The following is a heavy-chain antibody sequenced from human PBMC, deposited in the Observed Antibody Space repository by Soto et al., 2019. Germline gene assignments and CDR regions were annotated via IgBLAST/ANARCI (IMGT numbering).Heavy chain of an antibody. J-gene: IGHJ4*02. CDR3: AKDHLLTYSSSDY. V-gene: IGHV3-23*01. Sequence: EVQMLESGGGLVQPGGSLRLSCAASGFTFSSYAMSWVRPAPGKGLEWVSTVSGSGSSTYYADSGKGRITISRDNSKNTLNLQMNSLRAEDTAVYYCAKDHLLTYSSSDYWGQGTLVTVSS. CDR1: GFTFSSYA. D-gene: IGHD6-19*01. CDR2: VSGSGSST.